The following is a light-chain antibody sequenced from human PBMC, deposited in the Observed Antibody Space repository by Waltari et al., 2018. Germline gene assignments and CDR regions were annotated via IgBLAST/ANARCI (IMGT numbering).Light chain of an antibody. V-gene: IGKV3-11*01. CDR2: DAS. CDR1: QSVSSD. CDR3: QQRNNWPPIT. J-gene: IGKJ5*01. Sequence: EIVLTQSPATLSLSPGERATLSCRASQSVSSDIAWYQHKPGQAPRLLIFDASNRAGGVPARFTGSVSGTDFTLTISSLEPEDFAVYYCQQRNNWPPITFGQGTRLEIK.